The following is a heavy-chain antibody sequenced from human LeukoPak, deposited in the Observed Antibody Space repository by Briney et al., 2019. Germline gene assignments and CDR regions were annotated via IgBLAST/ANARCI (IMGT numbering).Heavy chain of an antibody. CDR2: ISSSGSTI. CDR3: AKAPPNWREDY. V-gene: IGHV3-11*01. J-gene: IGHJ4*02. D-gene: IGHD1-1*01. CDR1: GFTFSDYY. Sequence: GGSLRLSCAASGFTFSDYYMSWIRQAPGKGLEWVSYISSSGSTIYYADSVKGRFTISRDNAKNTLYLQMNSLRAEDTAVYYCAKAPPNWREDYWGQGTLVTVSS.